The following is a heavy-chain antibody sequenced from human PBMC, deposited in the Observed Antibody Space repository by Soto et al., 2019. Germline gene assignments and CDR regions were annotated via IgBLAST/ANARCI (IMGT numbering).Heavy chain of an antibody. V-gene: IGHV3-11*01. Sequence: GGSLRLSCAASGFPFSSYAMSWIRQAPGKGLEWVSYISSSGGTIYYADSVEGRFAISRDNAKNSLYLQMNSLRAEDTAVYYCARHPYYYGSGSYYTADSWGQGTLVTVSS. CDR3: ARHPYYYGSGSYYTADS. CDR1: GFPFSSYA. D-gene: IGHD3-10*01. CDR2: ISSSGGTI. J-gene: IGHJ4*02.